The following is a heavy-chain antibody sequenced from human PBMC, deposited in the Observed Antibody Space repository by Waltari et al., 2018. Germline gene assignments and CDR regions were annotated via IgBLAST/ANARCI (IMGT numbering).Heavy chain of an antibody. CDR2: IYYSGTT. D-gene: IGHD5-12*01. CDR1: GGSISTYY. Sequence: QVQLQESGPGLVKPSETLSLTCTVSGGSISTYYLSWIRQPPGKGLEWIGYIYYSGTTNYNPSLKSRVTISVDTSKNQFSLKLSSVTAADTAVYYCARGYSGNYGRFDYWGQGTLVTVSS. J-gene: IGHJ4*02. V-gene: IGHV4-59*01. CDR3: ARGYSGNYGRFDY.